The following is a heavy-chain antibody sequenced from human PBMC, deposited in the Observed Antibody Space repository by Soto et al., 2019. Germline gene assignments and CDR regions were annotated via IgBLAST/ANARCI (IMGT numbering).Heavy chain of an antibody. CDR1: GYTFTSYD. CDR3: ARLVYYDLDV. CDR2: MNPNSGNT. Sequence: QVQLVQSGAEVKKPGSSVKVSFKASGYTFTSYDMNWVRQATGQGLEWMGWMNPNSGNTGYAQKFQGRVTMTRNTSISTAYMEVSSLRSEDKGVYYCARLVYYDLDVCGQGTTVTVTS. D-gene: IGHD3-3*01. J-gene: IGHJ6*02. V-gene: IGHV1-8*01.